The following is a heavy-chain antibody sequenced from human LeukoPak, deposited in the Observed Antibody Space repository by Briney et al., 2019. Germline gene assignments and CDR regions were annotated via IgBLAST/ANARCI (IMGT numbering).Heavy chain of an antibody. CDR3: AKDRGEVHYYGMDV. V-gene: IGHV3-9*01. D-gene: IGHD3-16*01. Sequence: GGSLRLSCAASGFTFDDYAMHWVRQAPGKGLEWVSGISWNSGSIGYADSVKGRFTISRDNAKNSLHLQMNSLRAEDTALYYCAKDRGEVHYYGMDVWGQGTTVTVSS. CDR2: ISWNSGSI. J-gene: IGHJ6*02. CDR1: GFTFDDYA.